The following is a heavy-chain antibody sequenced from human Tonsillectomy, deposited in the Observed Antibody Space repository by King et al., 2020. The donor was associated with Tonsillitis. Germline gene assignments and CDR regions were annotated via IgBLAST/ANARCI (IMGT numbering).Heavy chain of an antibody. D-gene: IGHD2-15*01. CDR3: ARLVVSGTGYFDP. Sequence: QLVQSGAEVKKPGASLRISCQGSGYSFSNYWIGWVRQMPGKGLEWMGIIYPGDSDTRYSPSFQGHVTISADKSLSTAYLQWSSLKASDTAMYYCARLVVSGTGYFDPWGQGTLVTVSS. CDR2: IYPGDSDT. V-gene: IGHV5-51*01. J-gene: IGHJ5*02. CDR1: GYSFSNYW.